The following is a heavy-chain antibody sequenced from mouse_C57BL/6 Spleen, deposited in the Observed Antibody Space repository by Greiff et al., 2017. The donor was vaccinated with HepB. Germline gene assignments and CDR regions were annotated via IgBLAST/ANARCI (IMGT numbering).Heavy chain of an antibody. V-gene: IGHV1-26*01. CDR3: ARGILLDITTVEEGDY. J-gene: IGHJ2*01. D-gene: IGHD1-1*01. CDR2: INPNNGGT. Sequence: EVQLQQSGPELVKPGASVKISCKASGYTFTDYYMNWVKQSHGKSLEWIGDINPNNGGTSYNQKFKGKATLTVDKSSSTAYMELRSLTSEDSAVYYCARGILLDITTVEEGDYWGQGTTLTVSS. CDR1: GYTFTDYY.